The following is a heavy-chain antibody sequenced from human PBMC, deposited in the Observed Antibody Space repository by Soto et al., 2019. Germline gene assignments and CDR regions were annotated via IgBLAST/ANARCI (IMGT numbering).Heavy chain of an antibody. CDR2: IRSKANSYAT. D-gene: IGHD3-22*01. CDR1: GFTFSGSA. CDR3: TRQGSSGYYDY. V-gene: IGHV3-73*02. J-gene: IGHJ4*02. Sequence: EVQLVESGGGLVQPGGSLKLSCAASGFTFSGSAMHWVRQAPGKGLEWVGRIRSKANSYATAYAASVKGRFTISRDDSKNTAYLQMNSLKTEDTAVYYCTRQGSSGYYDYWGQGTLVTVSS.